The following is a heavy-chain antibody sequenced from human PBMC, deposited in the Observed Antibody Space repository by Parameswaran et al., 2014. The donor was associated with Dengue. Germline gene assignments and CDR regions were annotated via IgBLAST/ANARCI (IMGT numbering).Heavy chain of an antibody. D-gene: IGHD6-13*01. V-gene: IGHV1-46*01. J-gene: IGHJ4*02. CDR3: AREVAASGRTFDY. CDR2: ITPSDGNR. Sequence: WVRQAPGQGLEWMGIITPSDGNRDYAHNFQGRVTMTSDTSTSTVYMEMSSLRPEDTAVYYCAREVAASGRTFDYWGQGTQVTVSS.